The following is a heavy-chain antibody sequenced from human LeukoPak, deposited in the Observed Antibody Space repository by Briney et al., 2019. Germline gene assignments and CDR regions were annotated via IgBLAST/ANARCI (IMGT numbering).Heavy chain of an antibody. V-gene: IGHV4-39*07. CDR2: VYYSGST. CDR3: ARDRRVRGVIRGGMD. CDR1: GGSISSSSYY. J-gene: IGHJ4*02. D-gene: IGHD3-10*01. Sequence: SETLSLTCTVSGGSISSSSYYWGWIRQPPGKGLEWIGSVYYSGSTYYNPSLKSRVTISVDTSKNQFSLKLSSVTAADTAVYYCARDRRVRGVIRGGMDWGQGTLVTVSS.